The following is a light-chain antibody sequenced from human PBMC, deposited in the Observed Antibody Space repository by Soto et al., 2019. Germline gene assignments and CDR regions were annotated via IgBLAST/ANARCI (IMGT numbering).Light chain of an antibody. Sequence: DIQMTQSPSTLSASVGDRVTITCRASKSISSWLAWYQQKPGKAPKLLIYDASSLESGVPSRFSGSGSGTEFTLTISSLQPDDFATYYCKQYNSYSWTFGQGTKVDIK. CDR2: DAS. V-gene: IGKV1-5*01. J-gene: IGKJ1*01. CDR1: KSISSW. CDR3: KQYNSYSWT.